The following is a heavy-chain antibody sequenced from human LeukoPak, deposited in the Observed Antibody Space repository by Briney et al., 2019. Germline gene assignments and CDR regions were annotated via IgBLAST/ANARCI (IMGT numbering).Heavy chain of an antibody. CDR2: FIPFFGTA. Sequence: SVKVSCKASGGTFSSYAISWVRQAPGQGLEWMGVFIPFFGTANYAQKFQGRVTITADDSASTAYMELNSLRSEDTAVYFCARGRGYTYGRRGDFDYWGQGTLVTVSS. J-gene: IGHJ4*02. CDR1: GGTFSSYA. CDR3: ARGRGYTYGRRGDFDY. V-gene: IGHV1-69*13. D-gene: IGHD5-18*01.